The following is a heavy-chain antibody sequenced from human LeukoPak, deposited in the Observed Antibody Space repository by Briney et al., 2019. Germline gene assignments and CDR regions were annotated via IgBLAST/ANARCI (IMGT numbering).Heavy chain of an antibody. V-gene: IGHV3-11*05. J-gene: IGHJ4*02. D-gene: IGHD5-18*01. CDR3: AKDRWDTAMVFDY. CDR1: GFTFSDFY. Sequence: GGSLRLSCAASGFTFSDFYMSWIRQAPGKGLEWISYISNSGGYTDYSDSVKGRFTVSRDNAKNSLYLQMSSLRVEDTAVYFCAKDRWDTAMVFDYWGQGTLVTVSS. CDR2: ISNSGGYT.